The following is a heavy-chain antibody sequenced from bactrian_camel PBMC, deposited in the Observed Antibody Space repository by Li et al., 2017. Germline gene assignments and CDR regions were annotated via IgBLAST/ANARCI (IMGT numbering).Heavy chain of an antibody. J-gene: IGHJ4*01. Sequence: LRLSCAASGFDFSSVFMYWVRQAPGKGVEWVSSISGSGATTYYADSVLGRFTISRDNAKNTLYLQLNSLKPEDTAMYYCAADRMACLRPSVQLAAYNFWGQGTQVTVS. CDR2: ISGSGATT. V-gene: IGHV3S25*01. CDR3: AADRMACLRPSVQLAAYNF. CDR1: GFDFSSVF.